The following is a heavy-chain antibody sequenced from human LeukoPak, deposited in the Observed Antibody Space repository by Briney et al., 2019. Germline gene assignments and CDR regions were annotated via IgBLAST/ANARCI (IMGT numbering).Heavy chain of an antibody. Sequence: SETLSLTCTVSGGSISSGTYYWNWIRQPAGKGLEWIGRIYTSGSTNYNPSLKSRVTISVDTSKNQFSLKLSSVTAADTAVYFCARAPNDYDLYYFGMDVWGQGTMVTVSS. CDR2: IYTSGST. D-gene: IGHD4-17*01. CDR3: ARAPNDYDLYYFGMDV. V-gene: IGHV4-61*02. CDR1: GGSISSGTYY. J-gene: IGHJ6*02.